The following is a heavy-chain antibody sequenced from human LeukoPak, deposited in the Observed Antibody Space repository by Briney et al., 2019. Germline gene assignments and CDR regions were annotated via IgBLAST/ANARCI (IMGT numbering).Heavy chain of an antibody. CDR2: IYHSGST. D-gene: IGHD3-16*01. CDR3: ARAGPGGVFDY. V-gene: IGHV4-4*02. Sequence: PSGTLSLTCAVSGASISSNNWWSWVRQPPGKGLEWIGEIYHSGSTNYTPSLKSRVTISIDKSKNQFSLKLSSVTAADTAVYYCARAGPGGVFDYWGQGTLVTVSS. J-gene: IGHJ4*02. CDR1: GASISSNNW.